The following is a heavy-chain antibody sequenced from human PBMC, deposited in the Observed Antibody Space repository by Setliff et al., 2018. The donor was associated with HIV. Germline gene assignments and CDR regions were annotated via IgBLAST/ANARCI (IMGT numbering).Heavy chain of an antibody. CDR2: IKSKIDGETT. CDR3: IWSGSSGLYYFDH. J-gene: IGHJ4*02. CDR1: GFTFSDAW. D-gene: IGHD3-22*01. Sequence: KSGGSLRLSCAGSGFTFSDAWITWVRQAPGKGLEWLGRIKSKIDGETTDYAAPVKGRFTISRDDSKSTVYLHMNSLKTEDTAVYYCIWSGSSGLYYFDHWGQGTLVTVSS. V-gene: IGHV3-15*01.